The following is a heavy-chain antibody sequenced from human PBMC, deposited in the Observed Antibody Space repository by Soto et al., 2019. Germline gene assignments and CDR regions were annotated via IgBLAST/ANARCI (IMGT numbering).Heavy chain of an antibody. CDR1: GGSFSGYY. J-gene: IGHJ5*02. Sequence: SETLSLTCAVYGGSFSGYYWSWIRQPPGKGLEWIGEINHSGSTNYNPSLKSRVTISVDTSKNQFSLKLSSVTAADTAVYYCARGTNLGIVVVTAIGGWFDPWGQGTLVTVSS. D-gene: IGHD2-21*02. CDR3: ARGTNLGIVVVTAIGGWFDP. V-gene: IGHV4-34*01. CDR2: INHSGST.